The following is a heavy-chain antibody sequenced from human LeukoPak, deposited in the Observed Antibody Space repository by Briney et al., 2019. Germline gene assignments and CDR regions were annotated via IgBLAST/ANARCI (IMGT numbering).Heavy chain of an antibody. D-gene: IGHD3-22*01. CDR2: IYYSGST. V-gene: IGHV4-31*03. J-gene: IGHJ3*02. Sequence: PSQTLSLTCTVSGGSISSDGYYWSWIRQHPGKGLEWLGYIYYSGSTYYNTSLKSRVTILVDTSKSQFSLELSSVTAADTAVYYCARKGWDDISGYYPVGDAFDIWGQGTMVTVSS. CDR1: GGSISSDGYY. CDR3: ARKGWDDISGYYPVGDAFDI.